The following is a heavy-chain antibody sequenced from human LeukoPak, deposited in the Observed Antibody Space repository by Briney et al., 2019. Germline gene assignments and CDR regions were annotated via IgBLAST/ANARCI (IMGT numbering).Heavy chain of an antibody. Sequence: SGGSLRLSCAASGFTVSSNYMSWVRQAPGKGLEWVSVIYSGGSTYYADSVKGRFTISRYNSKNTLYLQMNSLRAEDTAVYYCASYHSYGDYLFDYWGQGTLVTVSS. CDR2: IYSGGST. J-gene: IGHJ4*02. D-gene: IGHD4-17*01. CDR1: GFTVSSNY. CDR3: ASYHSYGDYLFDY. V-gene: IGHV3-53*04.